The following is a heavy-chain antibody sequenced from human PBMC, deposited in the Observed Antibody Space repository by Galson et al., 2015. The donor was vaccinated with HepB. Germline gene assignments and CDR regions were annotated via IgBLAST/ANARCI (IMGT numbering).Heavy chain of an antibody. Sequence: SVKVSCKASGYTFTSYAMNWVRQAPGQGLEWMGWINTNTGNPTYAQGFTGRFVFSLDTSVSTAYLQISSLKAEDTAVYYCARAYYYDSSGYYYDDAFDIWGQGTMVTVSS. CDR1: GYTFTSYA. J-gene: IGHJ3*02. V-gene: IGHV7-4-1*02. CDR2: INTNTGNP. CDR3: ARAYYYDSSGYYYDDAFDI. D-gene: IGHD3-22*01.